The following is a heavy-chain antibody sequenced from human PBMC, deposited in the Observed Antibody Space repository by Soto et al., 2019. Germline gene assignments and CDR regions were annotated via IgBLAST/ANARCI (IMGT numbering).Heavy chain of an antibody. V-gene: IGHV2-70*04. Sequence: SGPTLGNPTQTVTLTCTLSGISLSTSGVRVNWIRQPPGKALEWLARIDWDDDKFYSTSLKTRLTISKDTSKNQVVLTMTNMEPVDTGTYYRARTVDKTIVPRDAFDIWGQGTMVTVSS. CDR3: ARTVDKTIVPRDAFDI. CDR1: GISLSTSGVR. D-gene: IGHD5-18*01. CDR2: IDWDDDK. J-gene: IGHJ3*02.